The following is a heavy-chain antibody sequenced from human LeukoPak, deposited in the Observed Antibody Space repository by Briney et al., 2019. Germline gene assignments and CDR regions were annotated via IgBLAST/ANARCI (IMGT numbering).Heavy chain of an antibody. D-gene: IGHD4/OR15-4a*01. CDR2: IYSGTI. Sequence: GGSLRLSCTVSGFTVSSNSMSWVRQAPGKGLEWVSFIYSGTIHYSDSVKGRFTISRANSKNTLYLQMNSLRAEDTAVYYCARRAGAYSHPYDYWGQGTLVTVSA. J-gene: IGHJ4*02. V-gene: IGHV3-53*01. CDR3: ARRAGAYSHPYDY. CDR1: GFTVSSNS.